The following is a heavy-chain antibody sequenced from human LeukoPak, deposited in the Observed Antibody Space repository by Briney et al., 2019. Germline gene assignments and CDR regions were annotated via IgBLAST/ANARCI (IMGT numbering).Heavy chain of an antibody. CDR1: GLTFSHYG. Sequence: TGGSLRLSCATSGLTFSHYGMHWVRQAPGKGPEWVAVIWNDGTDEYYGDSVKGRFTISRDNSKNTVYLQMNSLRVEDTAVYYCAKDAQRGFDFSNSLESWGQGTLLTVSS. CDR3: AKDAQRGFDFSNSLES. CDR2: IWNDGTDE. V-gene: IGHV3-33*06. J-gene: IGHJ4*02. D-gene: IGHD4-11*01.